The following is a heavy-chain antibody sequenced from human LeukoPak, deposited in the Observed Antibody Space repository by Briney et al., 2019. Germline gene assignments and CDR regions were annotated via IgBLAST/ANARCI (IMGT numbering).Heavy chain of an antibody. CDR1: GFTFSNSA. CDR2: ISGSGGSI. V-gene: IGHV3-23*01. CDR3: AKDRDDSSGFYHDY. D-gene: IGHD3-22*01. Sequence: GGSLRLSCAASGFTFSNSAMSWVRQAPGKGLAWVSSISGSGGSIYYADSVKGRFTISRDNFKNTLYLQMNSLRAEDTAVYYCAKDRDDSSGFYHDYWGQGTLLTVSS. J-gene: IGHJ4*02.